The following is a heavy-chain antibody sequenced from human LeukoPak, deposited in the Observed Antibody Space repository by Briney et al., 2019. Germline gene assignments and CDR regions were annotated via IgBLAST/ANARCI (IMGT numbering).Heavy chain of an antibody. J-gene: IGHJ4*02. D-gene: IGHD3-3*01. CDR1: GYTLTELS. Sequence: ASVKVSCKVSGYTLTELSMHWVRQAPGKGLEWMGGFDPEDGETIYAQKFQGRVTMTEDTSTDTAYMELSSLRPEDTAVYYCATGLVLRFLEWPGPTNSWGQGTLVTVSS. V-gene: IGHV1-24*01. CDR2: FDPEDGET. CDR3: ATGLVLRFLEWPGPTNS.